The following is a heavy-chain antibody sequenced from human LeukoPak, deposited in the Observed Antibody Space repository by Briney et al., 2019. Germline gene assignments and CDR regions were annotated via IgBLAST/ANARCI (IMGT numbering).Heavy chain of an antibody. CDR3: AGSNMVRGVIISRPLDY. Sequence: ASVKVSCKASGYTFTSYDINWVRQATGQGLEWMGWMNPNSGNTGYAQKFQGRVTMTRNTSISTAYMELSSLRSEDTAVYYCAGSNMVRGVIISRPLDYWGQGTLVTVSS. D-gene: IGHD3-10*01. J-gene: IGHJ4*02. V-gene: IGHV1-8*01. CDR2: MNPNSGNT. CDR1: GYTFTSYD.